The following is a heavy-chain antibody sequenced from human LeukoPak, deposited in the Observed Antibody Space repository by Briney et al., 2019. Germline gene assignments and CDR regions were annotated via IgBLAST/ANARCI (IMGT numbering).Heavy chain of an antibody. J-gene: IGHJ4*02. D-gene: IGHD3-22*01. Sequence: SETLPLTCTVSGGSISSYYWSWIRQPPGKGLEWIGYIYYSGSTNYNPSLKSRVTISVDTSKNQFSLKLSSVTAADTAVYHCARDTGDSSGYYYDYWGQGTLVTVSS. V-gene: IGHV4-59*01. CDR1: GGSISSYY. CDR3: ARDTGDSSGYYYDY. CDR2: IYYSGST.